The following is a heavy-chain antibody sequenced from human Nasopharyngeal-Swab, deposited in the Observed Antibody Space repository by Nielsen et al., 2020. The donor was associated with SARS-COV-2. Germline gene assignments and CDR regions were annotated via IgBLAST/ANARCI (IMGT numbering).Heavy chain of an antibody. CDR1: GFIFTSYD. CDR2: MNPNSGNT. CDR3: ARVYCSSTSCFYGMDA. D-gene: IGHD2-2*01. V-gene: IGHV1-8*03. Sequence: ASVKVSCKASGFIFTSYDINWARQATGQGLEWMGWMNPNSGNTGYAQKFQGRVTITRNTSISTAYMELSSLRSEDTAVYYCARVYCSSTSCFYGMDAWGQGTTVTVSS. J-gene: IGHJ6*02.